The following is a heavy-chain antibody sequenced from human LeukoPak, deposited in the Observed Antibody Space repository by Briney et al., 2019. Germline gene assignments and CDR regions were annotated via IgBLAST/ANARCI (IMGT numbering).Heavy chain of an antibody. J-gene: IGHJ6*03. CDR1: GFTFSSYW. Sequence: GGSLRLSCAASGFTFSSYWMSWVRQAPGKGLEWVANIKQDGSEKYYVDSVRGRFTISRDNAKNSLYLQMNSLRAEDTAVYYCASSGWGSYYYYYYMDVWGKGTTVTVSS. V-gene: IGHV3-7*01. CDR2: IKQDGSEK. D-gene: IGHD2-21*01. CDR3: ASSGWGSYYYYYYMDV.